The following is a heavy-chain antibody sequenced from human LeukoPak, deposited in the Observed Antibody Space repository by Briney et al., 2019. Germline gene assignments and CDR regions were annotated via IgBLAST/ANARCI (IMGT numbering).Heavy chain of an antibody. D-gene: IGHD3-10*01. CDR3: ARDDYRGVTNFDP. CDR2: ISYTGST. CDR1: GGSISPYF. J-gene: IGHJ5*02. V-gene: IGHV4-59*01. Sequence: SETLSLTCTVSGGSISPYFWSWIRQPPGKGLEWIGYISYTGSTNYNPSLKSRVTISVDTSKNQFSPQLTSVTAADTAVHYCARDDYRGVTNFDPWGQGTLVTVSS.